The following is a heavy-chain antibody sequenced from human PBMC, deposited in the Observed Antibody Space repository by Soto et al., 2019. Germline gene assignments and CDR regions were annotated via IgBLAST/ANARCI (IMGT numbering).Heavy chain of an antibody. CDR1: GGTFSSYA. J-gene: IGHJ4*02. D-gene: IGHD3-22*01. Sequence: QVQLVQSGAEVKKPGSSVKVSCKASGGTFSSYAISWVRQAPGQGLEWMGGIIPIFGTANYAQKFQGRVTITADEYTRTAYMELSSLRSEDTAVYYCARAAPYYYDSSGYLSYYWGQGTLVTVSS. CDR2: IIPIFGTA. CDR3: ARAAPYYYDSSGYLSYY. V-gene: IGHV1-69*01.